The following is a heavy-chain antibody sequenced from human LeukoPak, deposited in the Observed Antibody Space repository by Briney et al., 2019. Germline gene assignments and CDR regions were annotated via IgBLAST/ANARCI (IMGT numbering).Heavy chain of an antibody. V-gene: IGHV3-7*03. J-gene: IGHJ5*01. CDR3: AKLKGQVTTWDS. Sequence: GGSLRLSCAASGIIFSNNYMSWVRQAPGRGLEWLATIWPDGSEKRYVDSLRGRVTISRDNVERSLYLQMNSLRAEDTAVYYCAKLKGQVTTWDSWGLGIRVTVSS. D-gene: IGHD2-21*02. CDR1: GIIFSNNY. CDR2: IWPDGSEK.